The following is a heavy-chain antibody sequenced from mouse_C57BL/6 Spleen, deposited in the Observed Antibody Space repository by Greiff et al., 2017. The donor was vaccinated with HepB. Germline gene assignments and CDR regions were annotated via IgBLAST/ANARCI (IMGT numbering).Heavy chain of an antibody. CDR3: ARLRDSNYDDVDY. D-gene: IGHD2-5*01. CDR2: IRNKANGYTT. Sequence: EVKLVESGGGLVQPGGSLSLSCAASGFTFTDYYMSWVRQPPGKALEWLGFIRNKANGYTTEYSASVKGRFTISRDSSQSILNLQMNALRAEDSATYYCARLRDSNYDDVDYWGQGTTLTVSS. J-gene: IGHJ2*01. V-gene: IGHV7-3*01. CDR1: GFTFTDYY.